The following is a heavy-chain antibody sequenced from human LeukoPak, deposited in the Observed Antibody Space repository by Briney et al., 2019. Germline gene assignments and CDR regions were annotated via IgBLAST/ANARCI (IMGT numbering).Heavy chain of an antibody. CDR2: IYASGST. J-gene: IGHJ4*02. Sequence: PSETLFLTCTVSGGSISGYTWSWIRQPAGKGLEWIGRIYASGSTNYNPSLQGRVTTSVDTSRGQFFLMVHSVTAADTAVYYCARGVVGATAFAYWGQGTVVTASS. V-gene: IGHV4-4*07. CDR3: ARGVVGATAFAY. CDR1: GGSISGYT. D-gene: IGHD1-26*01.